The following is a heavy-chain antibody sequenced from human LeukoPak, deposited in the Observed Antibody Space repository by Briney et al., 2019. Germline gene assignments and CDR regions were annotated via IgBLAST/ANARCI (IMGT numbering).Heavy chain of an antibody. D-gene: IGHD6-25*01. CDR2: FDPEDGET. Sequence: GASVKVSCKVSGYTLTELSMHWVRQAPGKGLEWLGGFDPEDGETIYAQKFQGRVTMTEDTSTDTAYMELSSLRSEDTAVYYCAAAIIATEFEDYWGQGTLVTVSS. CDR3: AAAIIATEFEDY. V-gene: IGHV1-24*01. J-gene: IGHJ4*02. CDR1: GYTLTELS.